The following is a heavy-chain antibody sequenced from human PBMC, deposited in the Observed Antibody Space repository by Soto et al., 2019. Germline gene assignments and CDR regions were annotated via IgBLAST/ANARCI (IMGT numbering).Heavy chain of an antibody. J-gene: IGHJ4*02. V-gene: IGHV3-64D*06. CDR2: MSSNGGST. CDR3: VKDRYLDY. CDR1: GFTLSSYA. Sequence: PEGSLRLSCSVFGFTLSSYAMHWVRQAPGKGLQYVSSMSSNGGSTYYADSVKGRFTISRDNSKNTLYLQMNSLRVEDTAVYYCVKDRYLDYWGQGTLVTVSS.